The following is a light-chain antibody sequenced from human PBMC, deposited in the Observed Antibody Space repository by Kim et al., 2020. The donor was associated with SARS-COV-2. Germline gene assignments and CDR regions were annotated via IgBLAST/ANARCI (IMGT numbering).Light chain of an antibody. Sequence: ASVGDRVTITCRASQSISSYLNWYQQKPGNAPKRLIYAASSLQSGVPSRFSGSGSGTDFTLTISSRQPEDFATYYCQQSYSTPLTFGGGTKVDIK. CDR3: QQSYSTPLT. CDR2: AAS. V-gene: IGKV1-39*01. CDR1: QSISSY. J-gene: IGKJ4*01.